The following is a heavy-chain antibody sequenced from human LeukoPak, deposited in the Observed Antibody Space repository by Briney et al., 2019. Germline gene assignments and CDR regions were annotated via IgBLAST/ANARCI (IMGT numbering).Heavy chain of an antibody. D-gene: IGHD5-18*01. Sequence: GGSLRLLCAPSGFTFRNYWMNWVRQAPGKGLEWEANIKQDGTAKYYVDSVKGRFTISRDNAKNSLYLQMNSLRAEDTAVYYCARDGTWIQLLYYFDYWGQGTLVTVSS. CDR1: GFTFRNYW. CDR3: ARDGTWIQLLYYFDY. V-gene: IGHV3-7*01. J-gene: IGHJ4*02. CDR2: IKQDGTAK.